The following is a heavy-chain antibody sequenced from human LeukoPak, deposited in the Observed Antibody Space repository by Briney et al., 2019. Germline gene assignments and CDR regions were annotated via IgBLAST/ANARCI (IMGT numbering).Heavy chain of an antibody. CDR2: ISGSGGST. CDR1: GFTFSSYA. Sequence: GGSLRLSRAASGFTFSSYAMGWVRQAPGKGLEWVSAISGSGGSTYYADSVKGRFTISRDSSKNTLYLQMNSLRAEDTAVYYCAKDPEYSSSYFDYWGQGTLVTVSS. CDR3: AKDPEYSSSYFDY. D-gene: IGHD6-6*01. V-gene: IGHV3-23*01. J-gene: IGHJ4*02.